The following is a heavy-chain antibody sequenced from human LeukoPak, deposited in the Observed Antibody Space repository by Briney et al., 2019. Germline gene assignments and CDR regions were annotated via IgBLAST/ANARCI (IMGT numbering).Heavy chain of an antibody. CDR3: ATDYDVLTGYYSDVGY. CDR1: GFTFNNYP. D-gene: IGHD3-9*01. CDR2: ISSSSNYI. Sequence: SGGSLRLSCAASGFTFNNYPMSWVRQAPGKGLEWVSFISSSSNYIYYADSVKGRFTISRDNSKNTLYLQMNSLRAEDTAVYYCATDYDVLTGYYSDVGYWGQGTLVTVSS. V-gene: IGHV3-21*01. J-gene: IGHJ4*02.